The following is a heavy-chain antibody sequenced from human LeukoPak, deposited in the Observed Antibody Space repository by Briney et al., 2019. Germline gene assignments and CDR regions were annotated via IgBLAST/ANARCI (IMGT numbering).Heavy chain of an antibody. D-gene: IGHD1-26*01. Sequence: PSETLSLTRAVYGGSFSGYYWSWIRQPPGKGLEWIGEINHSGSTNYNPSLKSRVTISVDTSKNQFSLKLSSVTAADTAVYYCARVLPRTGGATRLRCPELNWFDPWGQGTLVTVSS. CDR3: ARVLPRTGGATRLRCPELNWFDP. CDR1: GGSFSGYY. J-gene: IGHJ5*02. V-gene: IGHV4-34*01. CDR2: INHSGST.